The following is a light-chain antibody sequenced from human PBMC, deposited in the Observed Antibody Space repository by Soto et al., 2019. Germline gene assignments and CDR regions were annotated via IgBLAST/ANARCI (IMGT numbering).Light chain of an antibody. CDR3: QQSYSTPLN. CDR1: QSISSY. Sequence: DIQMTQSPSSLSASVGDRVTITCRASQSISSYLNWYQQKPGKAPKLLIYAASSLQSGVPSWFSGSGSGTDFTLTISSLQPEDFATYYCQQSYSTPLNFGGGTKV. V-gene: IGKV1-39*01. J-gene: IGKJ4*01. CDR2: AAS.